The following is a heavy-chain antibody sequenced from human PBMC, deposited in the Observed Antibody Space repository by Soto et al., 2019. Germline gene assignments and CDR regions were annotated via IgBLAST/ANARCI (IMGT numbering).Heavy chain of an antibody. CDR1: GFTFSSFE. CDR3: ARSFTATPDY. CDR2: ISKSGSIT. V-gene: IGHV3-48*03. D-gene: IGHD5-18*01. Sequence: GGSLRLSCEASGFTFSSFEMNWVRQAPGKGLEWVSYISKSGSITNSADSVKGRFTISRDNPKNSLYLQMNSLRAEDTAVYYCARSFTATPDYWGQGTLVTV. J-gene: IGHJ4*02.